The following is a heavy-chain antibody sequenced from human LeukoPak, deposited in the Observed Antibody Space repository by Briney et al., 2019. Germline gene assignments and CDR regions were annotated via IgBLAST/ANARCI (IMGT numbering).Heavy chain of an antibody. V-gene: IGHV4-59*01. CDR2: IYYSGST. D-gene: IGHD1-1*01. CDR1: GGSISSYY. J-gene: IGHJ5*02. Sequence: PSETLSLTCTVSGGSISSYYWSWIRQPPGKGLEWIGYIYYSGSTNYNPSLKSPVTISVDTSKNQYSLKLSSVTAADTAVYYCARGGSTGTNLNWVDPWGQGTLVTVSS. CDR3: ARGGSTGTNLNWVDP.